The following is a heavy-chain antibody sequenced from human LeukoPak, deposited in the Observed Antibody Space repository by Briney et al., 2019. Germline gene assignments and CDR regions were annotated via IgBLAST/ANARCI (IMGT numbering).Heavy chain of an antibody. Sequence: PGGSLRLSCAASGFAFGSYGMSWVRQAPGKGLEWVSVIYSGGSTYYADSVKGRFTISRDNSKNTLYLQMNSLRAEDTAVYYCARGPPGGSGWDLNFDYWGQGTLVTVSS. CDR1: GFAFGSYG. CDR2: IYSGGST. V-gene: IGHV3-66*01. J-gene: IGHJ4*02. CDR3: ARGPPGGSGWDLNFDY. D-gene: IGHD6-19*01.